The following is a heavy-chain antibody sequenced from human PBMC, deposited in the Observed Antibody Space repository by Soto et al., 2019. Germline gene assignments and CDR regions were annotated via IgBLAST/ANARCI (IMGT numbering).Heavy chain of an antibody. CDR1: GFTFSGSA. Sequence: GGSLRLSCAASGFTFSGSAMHWVRQASGKGLEWVGRIRSKANSYATACAASVKGRFTISRDDSKNTAYLQMNSLKTEDTAVYYCTRQLGSYYYGSGSDFDYWGQGTLVTVSS. CDR3: TRQLGSYYYGSGSDFDY. CDR2: IRSKANSYAT. D-gene: IGHD3-10*01. V-gene: IGHV3-73*01. J-gene: IGHJ4*02.